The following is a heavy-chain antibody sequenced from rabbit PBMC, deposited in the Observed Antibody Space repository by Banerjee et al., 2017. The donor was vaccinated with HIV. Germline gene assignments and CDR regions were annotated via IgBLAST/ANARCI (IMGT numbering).Heavy chain of an antibody. CDR3: ARGIDIGTHLDL. CDR2: INTSSANT. J-gene: IGHJ6*01. Sequence: QEQLVESGGGLVKPEGSLTLTCTASGFSFSYKYVMCWVRQAPGKGLEWIACINTSSANTVYASWAKGRFTISKTSSTTVTLQMTSLTAADTATYFCARGIDIGTHLDLWGPGTLVTVS. V-gene: IGHV1S45*01. CDR1: GFSFSYKYV.